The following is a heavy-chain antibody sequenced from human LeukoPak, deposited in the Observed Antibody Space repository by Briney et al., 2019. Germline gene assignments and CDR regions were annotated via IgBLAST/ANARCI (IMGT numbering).Heavy chain of an antibody. CDR1: GGSISSYY. CDR3: ARVCGSYSSSWYRGVYFDY. V-gene: IGHV4-59*08. Sequence: SETLSLTCTVSGGSISSYYWSWIRQPPGKGLEWIGYIYYSGSTNYNPSLKSRVTISVDTSKNQFSLKLSSVTAADTAVYYCARVCGSYSSSWYRGVYFDYWGQGTLVTVSS. D-gene: IGHD6-13*01. CDR2: IYYSGST. J-gene: IGHJ4*02.